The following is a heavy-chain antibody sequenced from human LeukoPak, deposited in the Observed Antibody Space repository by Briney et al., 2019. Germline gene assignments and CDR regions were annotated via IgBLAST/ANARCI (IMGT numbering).Heavy chain of an antibody. CDR2: ISAYNGNT. J-gene: IGHJ4*02. Sequence: ASVKVSCKASGYTFTSYGISWVRQASGQGLEWMGWISAYNGNTNYAQKLQGRVTMTTDTSTSTAYMELRSLRSDDTAVYYCAREAPRAYGSGSYNCWGQGTLVTVSS. V-gene: IGHV1-18*01. CDR3: AREAPRAYGSGSYNC. D-gene: IGHD3-10*01. CDR1: GYTFTSYG.